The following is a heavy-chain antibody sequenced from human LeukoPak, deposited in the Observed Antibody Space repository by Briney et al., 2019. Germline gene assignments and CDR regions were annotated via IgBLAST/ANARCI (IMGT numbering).Heavy chain of an antibody. Sequence: GGSLRLSCAASGFTFSSYEMNWVRQAPGKGLEWVAVISYDGSNKYYADSVKGRFTISRDNSKNTLYLRMNSLRAEDTAVYYCAKEANYYDSSGYPGKEGVYYFDYWGQGTLVTVSS. CDR1: GFTFSSYE. J-gene: IGHJ4*02. D-gene: IGHD3-22*01. CDR2: ISYDGSNK. V-gene: IGHV3-30*18. CDR3: AKEANYYDSSGYPGKEGVYYFDY.